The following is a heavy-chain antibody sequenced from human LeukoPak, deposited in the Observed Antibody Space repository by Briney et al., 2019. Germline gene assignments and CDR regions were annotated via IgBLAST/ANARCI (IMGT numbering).Heavy chain of an antibody. V-gene: IGHV3-23*01. CDR2: ISGSGGST. D-gene: IGHD1-26*01. CDR3: ASATLPHDAFDI. Sequence: GGSLRLSCAASGFTFSSYAMSWVRQAPGKGLEWVSAISGSGGSTYYADSVKGRFTISRHNSKNTLYLRMNSLRAEDTAVYYCASATLPHDAFDIWGQGTMVTVSS. J-gene: IGHJ3*02. CDR1: GFTFSSYA.